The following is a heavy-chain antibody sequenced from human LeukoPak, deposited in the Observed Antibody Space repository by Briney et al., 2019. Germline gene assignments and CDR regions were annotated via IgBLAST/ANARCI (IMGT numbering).Heavy chain of an antibody. D-gene: IGHD3-3*01. J-gene: IGHJ4*02. CDR3: ARDNLFDYFDY. Sequence: GGSLRLSCAASGFTFSSYAMHWVRQAPGKGLEWVAVISYDGSNKYYADSGKGRFTISRDNSKNTLYLQMNSLRAEDTAVYYCARDNLFDYFDYWGQGTLVTVSS. CDR1: GFTFSSYA. V-gene: IGHV3-30-3*01. CDR2: ISYDGSNK.